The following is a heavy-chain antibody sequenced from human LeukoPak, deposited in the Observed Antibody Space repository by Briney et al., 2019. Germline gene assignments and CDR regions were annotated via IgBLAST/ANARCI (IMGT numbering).Heavy chain of an antibody. V-gene: IGHV3-30-3*01. CDR1: GFTFSSYA. Sequence: GRSLRLSCAASGFTFSSYAMPWVRQAPGKGLEWVAVIPYDGSNKYYADSVKGRFTISRDNSKNTLYLQMNSLRAEDTAVYYCARATARYYYDSSGYYSSWGQGTLVTVSS. J-gene: IGHJ4*02. D-gene: IGHD3-22*01. CDR2: IPYDGSNK. CDR3: ARATARYYYDSSGYYSS.